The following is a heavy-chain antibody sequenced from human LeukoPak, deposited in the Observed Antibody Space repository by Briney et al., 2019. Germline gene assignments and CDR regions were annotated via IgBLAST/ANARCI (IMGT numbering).Heavy chain of an antibody. CDR3: ASWGYDSSGCYYFDY. CDR1: GYTFTGYY. J-gene: IGHJ4*02. D-gene: IGHD3-22*01. CDR2: INPNSGGT. V-gene: IGHV1-2*02. Sequence: ASVRVSCKASGYTFTGYYMHWVRQAPGQGLEWMGGINPNSGGTNYAQKFQGGVTMTRAKSISTAYMELSRLRSDDTAVYYCASWGYDSSGCYYFDYWGQGTLVTVSS.